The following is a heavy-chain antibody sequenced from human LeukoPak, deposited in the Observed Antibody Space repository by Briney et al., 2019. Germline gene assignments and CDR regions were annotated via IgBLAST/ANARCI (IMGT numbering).Heavy chain of an antibody. V-gene: IGHV5-51*01. CDR2: IYPGDSDT. J-gene: IGHJ3*02. Sequence: GESLKISCKGSGYSFTSYWIGWVRQMPGKGLEWMGIIYPGDSDTRYSPSFQGQVTISADKSISTAYLQWSSLKASDTAMYYCAATSIVAMMGGSAFDIWGQGTMVTVSS. CDR3: AATSIVAMMGGSAFDI. CDR1: GYSFTSYW. D-gene: IGHD5-12*01.